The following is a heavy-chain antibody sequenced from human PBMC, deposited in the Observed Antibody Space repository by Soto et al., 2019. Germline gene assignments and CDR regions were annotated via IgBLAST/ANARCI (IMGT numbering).Heavy chain of an antibody. CDR1: GFSLSTSGVD. CDR2: IYWDDDK. CDR3: AHPGRGSGYWYYFDY. V-gene: IGHV2-5*02. D-gene: IGHD3-22*01. J-gene: IGHJ4*02. Sequence: QITLKESGPTLVKPTQTLTLTCTFSGFSLSTSGVDVAWIRQPPGKALEWLALIYWDDDKRYSPSLKSRLTITKDTSKNQVVLTMTNIDPVDTATYYCAHPGRGSGYWYYFDYWGQGTLVTVSS.